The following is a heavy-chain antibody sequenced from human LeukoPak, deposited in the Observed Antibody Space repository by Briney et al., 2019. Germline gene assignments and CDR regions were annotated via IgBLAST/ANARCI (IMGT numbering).Heavy chain of an antibody. V-gene: IGHV4-61*02. CDR1: GGSISSGSYY. CDR2: IYTSGST. CDR3: ARSPGSYYNFPPMNWFDP. D-gene: IGHD3-10*01. J-gene: IGHJ5*02. Sequence: SETLSLTCTASGGSISSGSYYWSWIRQPAGKGLEWIGRIYTSGSTNYNPSLKSRVTISVDTSKNQFSLKLSSVTAADTAVYYCARSPGSYYNFPPMNWFDPWGQGTLVTVSS.